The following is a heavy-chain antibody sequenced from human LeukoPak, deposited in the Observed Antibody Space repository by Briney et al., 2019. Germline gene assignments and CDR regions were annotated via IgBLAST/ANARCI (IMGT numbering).Heavy chain of an antibody. CDR2: IKQDGSEK. D-gene: IGHD3-10*01. CDR1: EFAFSSYW. J-gene: IGHJ4*02. V-gene: IGHV3-7*01. CDR3: ARTITMVRGAEYYFDY. Sequence: GGSLRLSCAASEFAFSSYWMSWVRQAPGKGLEWVANIKQDGSEKYYVDSVKGRFTISRDNAKNSLYLQMNSLRAEDTAVYYCARTITMVRGAEYYFDYWGQGTLVTVSS.